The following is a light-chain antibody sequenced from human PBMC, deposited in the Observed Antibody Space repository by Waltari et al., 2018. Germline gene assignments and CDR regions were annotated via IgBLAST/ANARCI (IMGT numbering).Light chain of an antibody. CDR2: ASS. J-gene: IGKJ4*01. V-gene: IGKV1-8*01. CDR1: QAISSY. CDR3: QQYYGDPLT. Sequence: IRVTQAPSSVSASTEDRVTITCRPSQAISSYLAWDQQKAGKAPKHLIYASSTVQSGVPSRFSGSGSGTNFTLPIGCLQSEDFATYFCQQYYGDPLTFGGGTKVEI.